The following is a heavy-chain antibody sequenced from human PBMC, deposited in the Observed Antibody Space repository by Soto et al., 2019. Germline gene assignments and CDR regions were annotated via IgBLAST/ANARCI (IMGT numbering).Heavy chain of an antibody. Sequence: GGSLRLSCAASGFTFSNYAMNWVRQAPGKGLEWVSVISGSGGNTYYADSVKGRFTISRDNSKNTLYLQMNSLRAEDTALYYCAKVRLGPTPHVFYNYWGQGTRGTVS. CDR2: ISGSGGNT. V-gene: IGHV3-23*01. CDR1: GFTFSNYA. D-gene: IGHD1-26*01. CDR3: AKVRLGPTPHVFYNY. J-gene: IGHJ4*02.